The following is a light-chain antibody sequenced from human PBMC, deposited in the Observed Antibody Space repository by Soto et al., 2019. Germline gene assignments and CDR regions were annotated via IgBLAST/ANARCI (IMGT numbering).Light chain of an antibody. CDR3: QQYSTYTPRT. V-gene: IGKV1-5*01. CDR2: TAS. Sequence: DIQMTQSPSSLSASIGDRVTLTCRASQSINSYLNWYQQKPGKAPKPLIYTASSLQSGVPSRFSGSGSGTEFTLTISSLQPDDFATYYCQQYSTYTPRTFGQGTKVDIK. J-gene: IGKJ1*01. CDR1: QSINSY.